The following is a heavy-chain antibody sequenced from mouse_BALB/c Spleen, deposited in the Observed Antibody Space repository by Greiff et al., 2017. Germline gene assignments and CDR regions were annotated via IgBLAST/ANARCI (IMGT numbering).Heavy chain of an antibody. CDR1: GFTFSSYA. V-gene: IGHV5-6-5*01. Sequence: EVMLVESGGGLVKPGGSLKLSCAASGFTFSSYAMSWVRQTPEKRLEWVASISSGGSTYYPDSVKGRFTISRDNARNILYLQMSSLRSEDTAMYYCARGDYYGSSSFDYWGQGTTLTVSS. CDR2: ISSGGST. D-gene: IGHD1-1*01. J-gene: IGHJ2*01. CDR3: ARGDYYGSSSFDY.